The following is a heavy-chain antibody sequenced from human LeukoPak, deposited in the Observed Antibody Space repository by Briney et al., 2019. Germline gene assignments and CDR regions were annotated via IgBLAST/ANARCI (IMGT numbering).Heavy chain of an antibody. Sequence: LETLSLACTVSGGSLSGYYWSWIRQPPGKGLEWIGYIYSSGNTNYKPSLKSRLTISVDTSKNQFSLQLSSVTAADTAVYYCARSYPKSSGWYSFDPWGQGSLVTVSS. CDR1: GGSLSGYY. D-gene: IGHD6-19*01. J-gene: IGHJ5*02. CDR3: ARSYPKSSGWYSFDP. CDR2: IYSSGNT. V-gene: IGHV4-59*01.